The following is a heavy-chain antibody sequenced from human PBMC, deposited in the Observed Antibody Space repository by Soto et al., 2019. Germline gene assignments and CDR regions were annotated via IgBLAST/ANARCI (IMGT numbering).Heavy chain of an antibody. D-gene: IGHD6-13*01. V-gene: IGHV4-34*01. CDR3: ARGRDSSSWYISYYYYGMDV. Sequence: QVQLQQWGAGLLKPSETLSLTCAVYGGSFSGYYWSWIRQPPGKGLEWIGEINHSGSTNYNPSLKRRVTIQVDTSKNQFSLKLSSVTAADTAVYYCARGRDSSSWYISYYYYGMDVWGQGTTVTVSS. J-gene: IGHJ6*02. CDR2: INHSGST. CDR1: GGSFSGYY.